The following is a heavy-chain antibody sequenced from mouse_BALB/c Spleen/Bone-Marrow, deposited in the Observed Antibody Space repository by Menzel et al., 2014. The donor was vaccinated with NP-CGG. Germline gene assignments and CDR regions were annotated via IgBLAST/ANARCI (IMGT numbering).Heavy chain of an antibody. CDR2: INPSNGGT. J-gene: IGHJ2*01. Sequence: VQLQQSGAELVKPGASVKLSCKASGYTFTSYYMYWVKQRPGQGLEWIGEINPSNGGTNFNEKFKSKATLTVDKSSSTAYMQLSSLTSEDSAVYYCTIQHYFDYWGQGTTLTVSS. CDR3: TIQHYFDY. V-gene: IGHV1S81*02. CDR1: GYTFTSYY.